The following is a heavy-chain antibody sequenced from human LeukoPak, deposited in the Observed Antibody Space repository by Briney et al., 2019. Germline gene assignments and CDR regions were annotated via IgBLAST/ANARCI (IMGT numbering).Heavy chain of an antibody. J-gene: IGHJ4*02. CDR3: ARDEWELLPADY. CDR1: GFTFSSYA. CDR2: ISYDGSNK. D-gene: IGHD1-26*01. V-gene: IGHV3-30-3*01. Sequence: GGSLRLSCAASGFTFSSYAMHWVRQAPGKGLEWVAVISYDGSNKYYADSVKGRFTISRDNSKNTLYLQMNSLGAEDTAVYYCARDEWELLPADYWGQGTLVAVSS.